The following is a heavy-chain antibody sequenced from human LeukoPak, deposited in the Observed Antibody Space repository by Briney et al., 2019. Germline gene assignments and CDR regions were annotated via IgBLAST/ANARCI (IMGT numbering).Heavy chain of an antibody. Sequence: ASVKVSCKVSGYTLNELSMHWVRQAPGKGLEWMGCFDPEDGETIYAQKFRGRVTMTEDTSTDTAYMELSSLRSEDTAVYYCATAGGYYYDSSGYYWFSYWGQGTLVTVSS. CDR1: GYTLNELS. V-gene: IGHV1-24*01. J-gene: IGHJ4*02. CDR2: FDPEDGET. CDR3: ATAGGYYYDSSGYYWFSY. D-gene: IGHD3-22*01.